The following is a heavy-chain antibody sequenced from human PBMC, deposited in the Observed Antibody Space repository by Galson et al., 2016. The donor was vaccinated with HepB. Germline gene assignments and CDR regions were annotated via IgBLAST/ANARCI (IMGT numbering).Heavy chain of an antibody. CDR3: ARSLVEVVPTAGRLPFGY. V-gene: IGHV4-39*01. D-gene: IGHD2-2*01. CDR2: KYYSGGT. J-gene: IGHJ4*02. CDR1: GDSVSSSSYF. Sequence: SETLSLTCTVSGDSVSSSSYFWAWIRQPPGKGLEWIGSKYYSGGTSNNPSLKSRVSIAVDRSRNQFSLSLSAVTAADTAVYFCARSLVEVVPTAGRLPFGYWGPGTPVTVSS.